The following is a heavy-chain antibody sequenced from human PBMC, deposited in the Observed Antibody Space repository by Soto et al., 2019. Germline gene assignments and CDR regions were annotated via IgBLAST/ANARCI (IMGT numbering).Heavy chain of an antibody. CDR3: APSLAASNYGGSGPINSFDY. J-gene: IGHJ4*02. CDR2: ISWDVDK. V-gene: IGHV2-5*02. CDR1: GFSLSTSGVG. Sequence: QITLKESGPTLVKPTQTLTLTCTFSGFSLSTSGVGVGWIRQPPGKALEWLALISWDVDKRYSPSLNSRPPITKDTSKAPVVLTMTNMAPVATATSYCAPSLAASNYGGSGPINSFDYWGQGTLVTVSS. D-gene: IGHD4-17*01.